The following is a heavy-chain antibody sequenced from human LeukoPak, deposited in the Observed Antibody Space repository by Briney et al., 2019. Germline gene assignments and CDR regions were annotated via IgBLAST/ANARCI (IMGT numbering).Heavy chain of an antibody. J-gene: IGHJ6*04. CDR2: ITSSSSSI. CDR1: GFTFSSYS. D-gene: IGHD3-10*01. CDR3: ARAGYYYGSGSYYYGMDV. V-gene: IGHV3-21*01. Sequence: GGSLRLSCAASGFTFSSYSMNWVRQAPGKGLEWGSAITSSSSSIYYADSVKGRFTISRDNAKNSLYLQMNSLRAEDTGVYHCARAGYYYGSGSYYYGMDVWGKGTTVTVSS.